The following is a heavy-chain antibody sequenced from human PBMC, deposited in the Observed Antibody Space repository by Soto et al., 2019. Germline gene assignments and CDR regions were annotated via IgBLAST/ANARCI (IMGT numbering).Heavy chain of an antibody. V-gene: IGHV3-23*01. D-gene: IGHD2-15*01. CDR2: ISGSGGST. Sequence: EVQLLESGGGLVQPGGSLRLSCAASGFTFSSYAMSWVRQAPGKGLDLVSAISGSGGSTYYADSVKGRFTISRDNSKNTLYLQMNGLRAEDTAVYYCAKDIGVVVAATQGAFDIWGQGTMVTVSS. CDR1: GFTFSSYA. J-gene: IGHJ3*02. CDR3: AKDIGVVVAATQGAFDI.